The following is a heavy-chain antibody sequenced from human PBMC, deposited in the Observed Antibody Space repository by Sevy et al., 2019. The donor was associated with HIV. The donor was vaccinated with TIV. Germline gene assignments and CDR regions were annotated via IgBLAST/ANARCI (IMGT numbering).Heavy chain of an antibody. D-gene: IGHD4-17*01. Sequence: VGSLRLSCAASGFTFSSYSMNWVRQAPGKGLEWVSYISNSGTTISYSDSVRGRFSISRDNARNSLYLQMNSLRAEDTAVYYCARDLPPSATTVAHFDYWGQGTLVTVSS. CDR1: GFTFSSYS. V-gene: IGHV3-48*04. CDR2: ISNSGTTI. J-gene: IGHJ4*02. CDR3: ARDLPPSATTVAHFDY.